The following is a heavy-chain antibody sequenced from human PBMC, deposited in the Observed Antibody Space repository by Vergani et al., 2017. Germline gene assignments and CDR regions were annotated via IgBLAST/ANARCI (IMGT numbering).Heavy chain of an antibody. Sequence: QVQLVQSGAEVKKPGASVKVSCKVSGYTLTELSMHWVRQAPGKGLEWMGGFDPEDGETIYAQKFQGRVTITEDKSTDTAYMELSSLRSEDTAVYYCATAYYYDSSGYWVAFDIWGQGTMVTVSS. J-gene: IGHJ3*02. CDR1: GYTLTELS. D-gene: IGHD3-22*01. CDR3: ATAYYYDSSGYWVAFDI. V-gene: IGHV1-24*01. CDR2: FDPEDGET.